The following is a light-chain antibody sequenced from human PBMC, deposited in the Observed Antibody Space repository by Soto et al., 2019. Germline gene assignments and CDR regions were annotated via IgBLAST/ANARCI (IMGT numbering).Light chain of an antibody. CDR2: GAS. CDR1: QSVRSN. CDR3: QQYDDWLRLT. V-gene: IGKV3D-15*01. J-gene: IGKJ4*01. Sequence: IVFTQSASALSLSPGERATLSCRASQSVRSNYLAWYQQKVGQAPRVLIFGASSRATGIPARFSGSGSGTEFNLTISSLQSEDFAVYFCQQYDDWLRLTFGGGTKV.